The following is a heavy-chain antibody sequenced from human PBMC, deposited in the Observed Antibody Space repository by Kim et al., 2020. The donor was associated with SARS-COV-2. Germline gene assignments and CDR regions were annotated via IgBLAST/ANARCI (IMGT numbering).Heavy chain of an antibody. CDR1: GFTFGDYA. CDR3: AKDRSYYVDYYYMDV. J-gene: IGHJ6*03. Sequence: GGSLRLSCAASGFTFGDYAMHWVRQAPGKGLEWVSGISWNSGSIGYADSVKGRFTISRDNAKNSLYLQMNSLRAEDTALYYCAKDRSYYVDYYYMDVWGKGTTVTVSS. CDR2: ISWNSGSI. V-gene: IGHV3-9*01. D-gene: IGHD1-26*01.